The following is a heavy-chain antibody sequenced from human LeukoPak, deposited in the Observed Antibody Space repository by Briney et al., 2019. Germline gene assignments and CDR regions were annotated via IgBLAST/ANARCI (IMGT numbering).Heavy chain of an antibody. CDR3: ANRGAVAGTEYYFDY. Sequence: GGSLRLSCAASGFTFSNYAMSWVRQAPGKGLEWVSAISGTGGSTYYADSVKGRFTISRDNSKNTLYLQMNSLRAEDTAVYYCANRGAVAGTEYYFDYWGQGTLVTVSS. D-gene: IGHD6-19*01. CDR2: ISGTGGST. CDR1: GFTFSNYA. V-gene: IGHV3-23*01. J-gene: IGHJ4*02.